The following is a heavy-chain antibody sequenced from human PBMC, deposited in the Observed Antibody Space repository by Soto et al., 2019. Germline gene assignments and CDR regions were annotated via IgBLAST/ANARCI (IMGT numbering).Heavy chain of an antibody. CDR3: ARFVRHQLPTIDY. CDR1: GYTFSSNG. D-gene: IGHD1-26*01. J-gene: IGHJ4*02. CDR2: ISTFNGNA. Sequence: QVQLVQSGAEVKKPGASVKVSCKASGYTFSSNGVSWVRQAPGQGLEWMGWISTFNGNAHYAQKFQGRVTMTTDTSTNTAYMELSSLTSADTAVYYCARFVRHQLPTIDYWGQGALVTVSS. V-gene: IGHV1-18*04.